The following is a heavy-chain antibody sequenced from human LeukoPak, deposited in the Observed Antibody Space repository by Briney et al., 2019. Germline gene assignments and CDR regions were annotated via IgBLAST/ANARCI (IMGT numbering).Heavy chain of an antibody. Sequence: GGSLRLSCAASGFTFSSYSMNWVRQAPGKGLEWVSSISSSSSYIYYADSVKGRFTISRDNAKNSLYLQMNSLRAEDTAVYYCAKGSHYYASGSRLDYWGQGTLVTLSS. V-gene: IGHV3-21*04. D-gene: IGHD3-10*01. J-gene: IGHJ4*02. CDR2: ISSSSSYI. CDR3: AKGSHYYASGSRLDY. CDR1: GFTFSSYS.